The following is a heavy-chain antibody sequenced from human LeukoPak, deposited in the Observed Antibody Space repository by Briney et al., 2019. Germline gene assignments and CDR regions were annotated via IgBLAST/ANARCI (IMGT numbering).Heavy chain of an antibody. J-gene: IGHJ4*02. Sequence: ASVKVSCKASGYTFTGYYMHWVRQAPGQGLEWMGWISAYNGNTNYAQKLQGRVTMTTDTSTSTAYMELRSLRSDDTAVYYCARGGALIAAAGEEDYWGQGTLVTVSS. CDR1: GYTFTGYY. V-gene: IGHV1-18*04. CDR2: ISAYNGNT. CDR3: ARGGALIAAAGEEDY. D-gene: IGHD6-13*01.